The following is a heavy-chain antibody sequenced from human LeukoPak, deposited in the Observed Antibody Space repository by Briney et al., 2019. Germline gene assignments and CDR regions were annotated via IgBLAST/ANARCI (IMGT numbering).Heavy chain of an antibody. D-gene: IGHD3-22*01. CDR3: ARSGYYYGLDV. Sequence: ASVKVSCKASGNTFTGYYVHWVRQAPGQGLEWMGWINPESGGTNYAQKFQGRVTMTGDTSISTVFMQVSRRRSDDTAVYYCARSGYYYGLDVWGQGTTVTLSS. V-gene: IGHV1-2*02. J-gene: IGHJ6*02. CDR2: INPESGGT. CDR1: GNTFTGYY.